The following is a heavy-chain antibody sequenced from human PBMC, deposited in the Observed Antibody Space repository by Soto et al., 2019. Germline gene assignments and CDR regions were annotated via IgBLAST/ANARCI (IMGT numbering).Heavy chain of an antibody. J-gene: IGHJ4*02. CDR3: AKGRYDFWSPYYFDS. D-gene: IGHD3-3*01. CDR2: ITWNSRVL. Sequence: PGGSLRLSCVGTGLNFDDFAMHWVRQAPRKGLEWVSGITWNSRVLAYADSVKGRFTISRDNARNSLYLQMDSLRDEDTALYYCAKGRYDFWSPYYFDSWGQGTLVTVSS. V-gene: IGHV3-9*01. CDR1: GLNFDDFA.